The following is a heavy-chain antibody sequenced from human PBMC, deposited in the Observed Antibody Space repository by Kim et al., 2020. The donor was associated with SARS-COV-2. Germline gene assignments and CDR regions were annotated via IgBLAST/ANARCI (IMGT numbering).Heavy chain of an antibody. CDR2: INHSRST. D-gene: IGHD6-13*01. CDR1: GGSFSGYY. J-gene: IGHJ4*02. Sequence: SETLSLTCAVYGGSFSGYYWSWIRQPPGKGLEWIGEINHSRSTNYNPSLKSRVTISVDTSKNQFSLKLSSVTAADTAVYYCARAVGIAAAGMIDSWGQGTLVTVSS. V-gene: IGHV4-34*01. CDR3: ARAVGIAAAGMIDS.